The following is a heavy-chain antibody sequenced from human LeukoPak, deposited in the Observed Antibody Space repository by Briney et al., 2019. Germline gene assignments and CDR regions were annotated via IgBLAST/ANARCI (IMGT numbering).Heavy chain of an antibody. CDR3: ARARDYSNPRINWFDP. J-gene: IGHJ5*02. CDR1: GGSISNYY. CDR2: IHYSGHT. V-gene: IGHV4-59*12. Sequence: SETLSLTCTVSGGSISNYYWSWIRQPPGKGLEWIAYIHYSGHTNYNPSLKSRVTISLDTSKNQFSLKLSSVTAADTAVYYCARARDYSNPRINWFDPWGQGTLVTVSS. D-gene: IGHD4-11*01.